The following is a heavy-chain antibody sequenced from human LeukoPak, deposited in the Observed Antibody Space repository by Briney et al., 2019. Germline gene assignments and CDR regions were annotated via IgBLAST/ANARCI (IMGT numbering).Heavy chain of an antibody. D-gene: IGHD6-19*01. CDR1: GFNFSNYE. CDR3: ARSRDSSGWYPFQH. V-gene: IGHV3-53*01. Sequence: PGGSLRLSCAASGFNFSNYEMNWVRQAPGKGPEWVSVIYTGGRTDYADFVKGRFTISRDNSKNTLYLQMNSLRAEDTAVYYCARSRDSSGWYPFQHWGQGTLVTVSS. CDR2: IYTGGRT. J-gene: IGHJ1*01.